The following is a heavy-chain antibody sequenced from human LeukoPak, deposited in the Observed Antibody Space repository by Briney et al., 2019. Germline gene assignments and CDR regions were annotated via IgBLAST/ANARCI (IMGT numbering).Heavy chain of an antibody. V-gene: IGHV4-59*11. CDR3: ARSAYFGSAFDY. D-gene: IGHD3-10*01. CDR1: GGSISSHY. CDR2: IHYIGTT. J-gene: IGHJ4*02. Sequence: SETPSLTCTVSGGSISSHYWSWIRQPPGKGLEWIGYIHYIGTTNYNPSLKSRVTISVDTSKNQFSLKLISVTAADTAVYYCARSAYFGSAFDYWGQGNLVTVSS.